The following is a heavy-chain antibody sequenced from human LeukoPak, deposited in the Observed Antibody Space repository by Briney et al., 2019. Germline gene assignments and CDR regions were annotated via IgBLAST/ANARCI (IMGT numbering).Heavy chain of an antibody. D-gene: IGHD5-18*01. CDR2: INSDGSST. J-gene: IGHJ6*02. Sequence: PVGTLRLSCAAAGFTFRSYWMRWVRQAPGKGLVWVSRINSDGSSTSYADSVKGRFTISRDHAKNTLYVQMNSLRAEDTAVYYCAVRRGYSYGLDVWGQGTTVTVSS. V-gene: IGHV3-74*01. CDR1: GFTFRSYW. CDR3: AVRRGYSYGLDV.